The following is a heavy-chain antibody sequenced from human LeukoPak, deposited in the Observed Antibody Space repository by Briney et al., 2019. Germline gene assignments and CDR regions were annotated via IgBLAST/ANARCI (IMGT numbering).Heavy chain of an antibody. CDR1: GFTFSSYS. J-gene: IGHJ4*02. Sequence: GGSLRPSCAASGFTFSSYSMNWVRQAPGKGLEWVSSISSSTYIYYADSVKGRFTISRDNAKNSLFLQMNSLRAEDTTVYYCARGSGTGFYSHYYFDYWGQGTLVTVSS. CDR2: ISSSTYI. V-gene: IGHV3-21*01. D-gene: IGHD1-7*01. CDR3: ARGSGTGFYSHYYFDY.